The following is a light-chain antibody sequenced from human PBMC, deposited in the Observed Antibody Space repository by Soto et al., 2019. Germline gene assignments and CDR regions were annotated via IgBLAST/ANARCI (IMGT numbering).Light chain of an antibody. J-gene: IGLJ1*01. V-gene: IGLV2-14*01. CDR2: DVS. CDR3: SSYTSSSIYV. Sequence: QSALTQPASVSGSPGQSITISCTGTSSDVGGHNSVSWYRQDPGKAPKLMIYDVSNRPSGVSDRFSGSKSGNTASLTISGLQIEDEADYYCSSYTSSSIYVFGSGTKVTVL. CDR1: SSDVGGHNS.